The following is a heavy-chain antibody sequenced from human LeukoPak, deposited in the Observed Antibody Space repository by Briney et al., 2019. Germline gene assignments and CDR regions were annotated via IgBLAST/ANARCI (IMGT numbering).Heavy chain of an antibody. CDR1: GITFSSYW. J-gene: IGHJ4*02. V-gene: IGHV3-7*03. CDR3: AKGMLEYSSSGFDY. CDR2: IKQDGSEK. D-gene: IGHD6-6*01. Sequence: GGSLRLSCAASGITFSSYWMSWVRQAPGKGLEWVANIKQDGSEKYYVDSVKGRFTISRDNAKNSLYLQMNSLRAEDMALYYCAKGMLEYSSSGFDYWGQGTLVTVSS.